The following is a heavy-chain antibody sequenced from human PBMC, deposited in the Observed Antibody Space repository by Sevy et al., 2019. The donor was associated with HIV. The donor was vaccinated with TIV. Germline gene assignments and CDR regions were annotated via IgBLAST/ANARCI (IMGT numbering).Heavy chain of an antibody. CDR1: GFTFSSYA. V-gene: IGHV3-23*01. CDR3: AKDSPPYRVGEYYFDY. Sequence: GGSLRLSCAASGFTFSSYAMSWVRQAPGKGLEWVSAISGSGGSTYYADSVKGRFTISRDNSKNTLYLQMNSLRAEDRAVYYCAKDSPPYRVGEYYFDYWGQGTLVTVSS. D-gene: IGHD3-10*01. CDR2: ISGSGGST. J-gene: IGHJ4*02.